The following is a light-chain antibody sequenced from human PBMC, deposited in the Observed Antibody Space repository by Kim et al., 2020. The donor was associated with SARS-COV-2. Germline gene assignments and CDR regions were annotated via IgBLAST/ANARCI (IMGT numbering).Light chain of an antibody. CDR3: QQRSNWPLT. CDR2: DAS. J-gene: IGKJ4*01. CDR1: QSVSSY. V-gene: IGKV3-11*01. Sequence: LSPWDSASRSCRASQSVSSYLAWYQQRPGQAPRLIIYDASNRATGIPPRFSGSGSGTDFTLTISSLEPEDFAIYYCQQRSNWPLTVGGGTKVDIK.